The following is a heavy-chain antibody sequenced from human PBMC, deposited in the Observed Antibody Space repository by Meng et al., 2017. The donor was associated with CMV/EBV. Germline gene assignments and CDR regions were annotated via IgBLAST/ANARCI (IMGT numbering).Heavy chain of an antibody. Sequence: ASVKVSCKTSGYAFTAYYIHWVRQAPGQGLEWMGDINPRTGGTDLAQRFQGSVTLTRDTSITTAYMEVRNLRSDDTAVYYCAAGILRITAGDYWGQGTLVTVSS. J-gene: IGHJ4*02. CDR1: GYAFTAYY. V-gene: IGHV1-2*02. CDR2: INPRTGGT. CDR3: AAGILRITAGDY. D-gene: IGHD3-16*01.